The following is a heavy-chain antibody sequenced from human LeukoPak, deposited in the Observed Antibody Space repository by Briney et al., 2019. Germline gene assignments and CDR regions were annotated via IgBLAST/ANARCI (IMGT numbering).Heavy chain of an antibody. Sequence: PGGSLRLSCAASGFTFSSYSMNWVRQAPGKGLEWVSSISSSSSYIYYADSVKGRFTISRDNAKNSLYLQMNSLRAEDTAVYYCARAVVVQRGYSSSWLDYWGQGTLVTVSS. CDR2: ISSSSSYI. CDR1: GFTFSSYS. V-gene: IGHV3-21*01. CDR3: ARAVVVQRGYSSSWLDY. D-gene: IGHD6-13*01. J-gene: IGHJ4*02.